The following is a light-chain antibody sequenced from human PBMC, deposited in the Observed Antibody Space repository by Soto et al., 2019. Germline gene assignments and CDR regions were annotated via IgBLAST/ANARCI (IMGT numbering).Light chain of an antibody. CDR3: SSFAGTNSFV. V-gene: IGLV2-8*01. J-gene: IGLJ1*01. Sequence: QSVLTQPPSASGSPGQSVTISCTGTTSDIGAYNYVSWYHQRPGKAPKLIIYEVTRRPSGVPDRIFGSKSDTTASLTVSGLHADDEGHYYCSSFAGTNSFVFGTGTKLTVL. CDR2: EVT. CDR1: TSDIGAYNY.